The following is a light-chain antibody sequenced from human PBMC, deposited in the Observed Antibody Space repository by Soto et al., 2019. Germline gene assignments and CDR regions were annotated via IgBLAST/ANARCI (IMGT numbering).Light chain of an antibody. V-gene: IGKV3-11*01. Sequence: EILLTQSPGTLSLSPGERATLYCRASQSVSSYLAWYQQKPGQAPRLLIYDASNRATGIPARFSGSGSGTDFTLTISSLEPEDFAVYYCQQRSNWPITFGQGTRLEI. CDR3: QQRSNWPIT. CDR2: DAS. J-gene: IGKJ5*01. CDR1: QSVSSY.